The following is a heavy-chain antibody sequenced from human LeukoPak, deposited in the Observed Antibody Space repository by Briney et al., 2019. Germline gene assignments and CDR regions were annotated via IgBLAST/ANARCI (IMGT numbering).Heavy chain of an antibody. CDR1: GGSFSGYY. CDR2: INHSGST. J-gene: IGHJ3*02. D-gene: IGHD6-19*01. V-gene: IGHV4-34*01. Sequence: SETLSLTCAVYGGSFSGYYWSWIRQPPGKGLEWIGEINHSGSTNYNPSLKSRVTISVDTSKNQFSLKLSSVTAADTAVYYCARDRAGTHAFDIWGQGTMVTVSS. CDR3: ARDRAGTHAFDI.